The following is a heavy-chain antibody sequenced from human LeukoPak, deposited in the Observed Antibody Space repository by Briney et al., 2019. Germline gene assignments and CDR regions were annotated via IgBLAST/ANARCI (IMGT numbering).Heavy chain of an antibody. CDR1: RFTVSSNY. Sequence: GGSLRLSCAASRFTVSSNYMSWVRQAPGKGLEWVSVIYSGGSTYYADSVKGRFTISRDNSKNTLYLQMNSLRAEDTAVYYCARVPAPLYYDYGDYFFDYWGQGTLVTVSS. D-gene: IGHD4-17*01. CDR2: IYSGGST. J-gene: IGHJ4*02. V-gene: IGHV3-53*01. CDR3: ARVPAPLYYDYGDYFFDY.